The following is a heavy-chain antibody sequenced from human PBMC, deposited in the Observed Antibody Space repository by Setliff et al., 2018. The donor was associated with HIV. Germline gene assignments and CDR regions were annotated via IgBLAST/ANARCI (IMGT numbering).Heavy chain of an antibody. CDR1: GITFSNAW. CDR3: ATALFTSGYFYVRDAFDI. D-gene: IGHD3-22*01. Sequence: GGSLRLSCAASGITFSNAWMSWVRQAPGKGLEWVGRIKSKTDGGITDYAAPVKGRITISRDNSKNTLYLQMNNLNTEDTAVYYCATALFTSGYFYVRDAFDIWGQGTMVTVSS. V-gene: IGHV3-15*01. J-gene: IGHJ3*02. CDR2: IKSKTDGGIT.